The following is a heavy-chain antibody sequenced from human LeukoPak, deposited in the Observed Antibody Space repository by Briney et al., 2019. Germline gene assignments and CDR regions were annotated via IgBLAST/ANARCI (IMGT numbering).Heavy chain of an antibody. J-gene: IGHJ6*02. CDR2: ISYDGSNK. CDR3: AAGYSSSWYSPYYYYGMDV. V-gene: IGHV3-30*03. Sequence: GGSLRLSCAASGFTFSSYGMHWVRQAPGKGLEWVAVISYDGSNKCYADSVKGRFTISRDNSKNTLYLQMNSLRAEDTAVYYCAAGYSSSWYSPYYYYGMDVWGQGTTVTVSS. D-gene: IGHD6-13*01. CDR1: GFTFSSYG.